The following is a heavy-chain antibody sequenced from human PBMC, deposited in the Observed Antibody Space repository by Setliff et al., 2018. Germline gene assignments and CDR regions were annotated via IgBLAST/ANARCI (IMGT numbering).Heavy chain of an antibody. CDR1: GFTFTSSA. CDR2: IVVASGNT. V-gene: IGHV1-58*01. Sequence: SVKVSCKASGFTFTSSAVQWVRQARGQRLEWIGWIVVASGNTNYAQKFQGRVTITADKSTSTAYMELSSLRSEDTAVYYCAIVGAIDYWGQGTLVTVSS. D-gene: IGHD1-26*01. J-gene: IGHJ4*02. CDR3: AIVGAIDY.